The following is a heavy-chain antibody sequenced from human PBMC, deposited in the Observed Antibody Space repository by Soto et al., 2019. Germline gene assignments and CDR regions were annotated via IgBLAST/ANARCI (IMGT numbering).Heavy chain of an antibody. Sequence: QVQLQESGPGLVKPSETLSLTCTVSGGSISSYYWTWIRQPPGKGLEWIGYIYYTGRTSYNPSLMSRVTISVDTSKNQFSLMLSSVTAADTAVYYCARTGYCRGDSCLNEYWGQGTLVTVSS. D-gene: IGHD2-15*01. CDR2: IYYTGRT. J-gene: IGHJ4*02. V-gene: IGHV4-59*01. CDR3: ARTGYCRGDSCLNEY. CDR1: GGSISSYY.